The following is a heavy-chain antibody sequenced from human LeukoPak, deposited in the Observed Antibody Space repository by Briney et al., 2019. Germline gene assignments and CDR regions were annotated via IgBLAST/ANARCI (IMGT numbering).Heavy chain of an antibody. CDR2: IYTSGST. V-gene: IGHV4-4*07. J-gene: IGHJ6*03. CDR1: GGSISSYY. CDR3: ARVFDSGSQAYFYYMDV. D-gene: IGHD3-10*01. Sequence: SETLSLTCTVSGGSISSYYWSWIRQPAGKGLEWIGRIYTSGSTNYNPSLKSRVTMSVDTSKNQFSLKVSSVTAAETAVYYCARVFDSGSQAYFYYMDVWGKGTTVTISS.